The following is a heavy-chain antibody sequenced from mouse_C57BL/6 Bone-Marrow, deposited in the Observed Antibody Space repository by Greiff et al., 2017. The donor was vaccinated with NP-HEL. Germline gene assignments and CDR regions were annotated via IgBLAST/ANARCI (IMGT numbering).Heavy chain of an antibody. CDR1: GFNIKDDY. CDR3: TTRYWFAY. V-gene: IGHV14-4*01. Sequence: VQLKESGAELVRPGASVKLSCTASGFNIKDDYMHWVEQRPEQGLEWIGWIDPENGDTEYASKFQGKATITADTSSNTAYLQLSSLTSEDTAVYYCTTRYWFAYWGQGTLVTVSA. CDR2: IDPENGDT. J-gene: IGHJ3*01.